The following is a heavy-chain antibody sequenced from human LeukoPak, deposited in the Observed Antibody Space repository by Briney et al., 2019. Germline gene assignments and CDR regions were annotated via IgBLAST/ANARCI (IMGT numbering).Heavy chain of an antibody. J-gene: IGHJ4*02. D-gene: IGHD4-17*01. CDR2: INPNSGGT. CDR3: ATSTVTYLYYFDY. CDR1: GYTFTGYY. Sequence: ASVKVSFKASGYTFTGYYMHWVRQAPGQGLEWMGWINPNSGGTNYAQKFQGRVTMTRDTSISTAYMELSRLRSDDTAVYYCATSTVTYLYYFDYWGQGTLVTVSS. V-gene: IGHV1-2*02.